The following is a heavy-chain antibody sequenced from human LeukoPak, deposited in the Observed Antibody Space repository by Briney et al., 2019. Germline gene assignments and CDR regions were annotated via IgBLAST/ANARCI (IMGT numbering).Heavy chain of an antibody. V-gene: IGHV5-51*01. D-gene: IGHD3-10*01. CDR1: GYSFTSYW. J-gene: IGHJ5*02. CDR2: IYPGDSDT. CDR3: ARQNPYYGSGSYSYNWFDP. Sequence: PGESLKISCKGSGYSFTSYWIGWVRQMPGKGLEWMGIIYPGDSDTRYSPSFQGQVTISADKSISTAYLQWSSLKASDTAMYYCARQNPYYGSGSYSYNWFDPWGQGTLVTVSS.